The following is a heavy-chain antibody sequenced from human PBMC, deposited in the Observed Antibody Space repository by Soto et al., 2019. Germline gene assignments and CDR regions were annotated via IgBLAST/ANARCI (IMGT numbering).Heavy chain of an antibody. J-gene: IGHJ6*01. Sequence: LSLPGXGSCGSMSSYYFIWILHPPVKGLEWIGYIYYSGSTNYNPSLKSRVTISVDTYKNQFSLKLSSVTAADTAVYYCAGTPIFAVVGGIGFYYGMEVWGQGTTVTVYS. CDR3: AGTPIFAVVGGIGFYYGMEV. CDR2: IYYSGST. D-gene: IGHD3-3*01. V-gene: IGHV4-59*13. CDR1: CGSMSSYY.